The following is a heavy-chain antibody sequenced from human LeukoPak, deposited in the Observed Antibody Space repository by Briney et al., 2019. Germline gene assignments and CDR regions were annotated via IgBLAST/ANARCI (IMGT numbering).Heavy chain of an antibody. CDR2: ISSNGGST. Sequence: PGGSLRLSCAASGFTFSSYAMHWVRQAPGKGLEYVSAISSNGGSTYYANSVKGRFTISRGNSKNTLYLQMGSLRAEDMAVYYCASTYDSSGYNPGYWGQGTLVTVSS. D-gene: IGHD3-22*01. CDR3: ASTYDSSGYNPGY. J-gene: IGHJ4*02. CDR1: GFTFSSYA. V-gene: IGHV3-64*01.